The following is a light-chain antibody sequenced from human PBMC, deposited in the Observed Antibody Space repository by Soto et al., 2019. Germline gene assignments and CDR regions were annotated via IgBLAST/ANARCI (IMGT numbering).Light chain of an antibody. CDR1: QSISYW. Sequence: EIQMTQAPSTLSASVVDRVTFTCRASQSISYWLAWYQQKPEKAPKLLIYDGSTLESGVPSRFSGSGFGTEFTLTISSLQPDDFATYYCQQYNSYSWPFGQGTKVDNK. CDR2: DGS. V-gene: IGKV1-5*01. J-gene: IGKJ1*01. CDR3: QQYNSYSWP.